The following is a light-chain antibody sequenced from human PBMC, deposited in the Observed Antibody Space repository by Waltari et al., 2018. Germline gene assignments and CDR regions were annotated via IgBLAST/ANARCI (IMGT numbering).Light chain of an antibody. CDR3: QQYDSSPRIT. CDR1: QSVTSSY. V-gene: IGKV3-20*01. Sequence: EIVLTQSPGTLSLSPGERATLSCRASQSVTSSYLAWYQQKPGQAPRLLIYGASSRATGIPDRFSGSGSGRDFTLTISRLEPEDFAVYYCQQYDSSPRITFGQGTRLEIK. J-gene: IGKJ5*01. CDR2: GAS.